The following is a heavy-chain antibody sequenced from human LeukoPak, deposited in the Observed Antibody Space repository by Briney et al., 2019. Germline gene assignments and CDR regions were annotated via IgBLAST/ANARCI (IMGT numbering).Heavy chain of an antibody. J-gene: IGHJ4*02. CDR2: VYYSENT. CDR3: ARIATPEYSSSFVDY. V-gene: IGHV4-59*01. Sequence: PSETLSLTCSVSGGSISGYYWSWIRQPPGKELEWIGYVYYSENTKYNPSLKSRVTISVDTSKNQFSLKLSSVTAADTAVYYCARIATPEYSSSFVDYWGQGTLVTVSS. D-gene: IGHD6-6*01. CDR1: GGSISGYY.